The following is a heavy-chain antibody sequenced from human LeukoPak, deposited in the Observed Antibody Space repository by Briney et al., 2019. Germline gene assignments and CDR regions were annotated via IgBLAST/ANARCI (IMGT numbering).Heavy chain of an antibody. CDR3: ARGVVPAATVPSGYYYYYYMDV. D-gene: IGHD2-2*01. J-gene: IGHJ6*03. Sequence: SQTLSLTCTVSGGSISSGDYYWSWIRQPPGQGLEWIGYIYYSGSTYYNPSLKSRVTISVDTSKNQFSPKLSSVTAADTAVYYCARGVVPAATVPSGYYYYYYMDVWGKGTTVTVSS. V-gene: IGHV4-30-4*08. CDR2: IYYSGST. CDR1: GGSISSGDYY.